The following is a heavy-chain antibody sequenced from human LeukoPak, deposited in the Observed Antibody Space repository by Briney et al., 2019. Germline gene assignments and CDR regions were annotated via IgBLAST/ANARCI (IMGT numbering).Heavy chain of an antibody. D-gene: IGHD2-2*01. V-gene: IGHV3-30*04. CDR1: GFTFSSYA. Sequence: GGSLRLSCAASGFTFSSYAMHWVRQAPGKGLERVAVISYDGSNKYYADSVKGRFTISRDNSKNTLYLQMNSLRAEDTAVYYCARDLYCSSTSCYFYYYYGMDVWGQGTTVTVSS. J-gene: IGHJ6*02. CDR2: ISYDGSNK. CDR3: ARDLYCSSTSCYFYYYYGMDV.